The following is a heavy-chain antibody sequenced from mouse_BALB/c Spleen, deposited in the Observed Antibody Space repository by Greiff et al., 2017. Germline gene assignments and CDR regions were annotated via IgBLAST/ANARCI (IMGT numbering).Heavy chain of an antibody. D-gene: IGHD2-10*02. CDR3: ARGYGNYVAMDY. J-gene: IGHJ4*01. CDR1: GFSLTSYG. Sequence: QVLLQQSGPGLVAPSQSLSITCTVSGFSLTSYGVHWVRQPPGKGLEWLGVIWAGGSTNYNSALMSRLSISKDNSKSQVFLKMNSLQTDDTTMYYCARGYGNYVAMDYWGQGTSVTVSS. CDR2: IWAGGST. V-gene: IGHV2-9*02.